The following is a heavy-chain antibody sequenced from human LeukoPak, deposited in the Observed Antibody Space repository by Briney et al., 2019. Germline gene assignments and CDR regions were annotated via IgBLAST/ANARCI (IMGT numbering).Heavy chain of an antibody. Sequence: PSETLSLTCTVSGGSISNYYWSWIRQPAGKGLEWIGRIFSSGSTNYNPSLKSRVTMSVDTSKNQFSLKLSSVTAADTAVYYCVRGNYRPKYSWFDPWGQGTLVTVSS. CDR2: IFSSGST. J-gene: IGHJ5*02. D-gene: IGHD1-7*01. V-gene: IGHV4-4*07. CDR1: GGSISNYY. CDR3: VRGNYRPKYSWFDP.